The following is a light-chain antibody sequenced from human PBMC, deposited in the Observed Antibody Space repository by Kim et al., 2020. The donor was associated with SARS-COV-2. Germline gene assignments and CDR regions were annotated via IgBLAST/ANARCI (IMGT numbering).Light chain of an antibody. CDR2: NDS. CDR3: QVCDSSSDHWV. J-gene: IGLJ3*02. V-gene: IGLV3-21*04. CDR1: KIGSKN. Sequence: SYGLTQSPSVSVAPGKTASITCGGKKIGSKNVHWYQQKPGQAPVMVIYNDSDRPSGIPERFPGSNSGNTATLTINRGEVGDEADYYCQVCDSSSDHWVFGGGTQLTVL.